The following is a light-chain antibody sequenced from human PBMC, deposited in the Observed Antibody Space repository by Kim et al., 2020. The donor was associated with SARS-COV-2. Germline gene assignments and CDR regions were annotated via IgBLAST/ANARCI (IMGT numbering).Light chain of an antibody. CDR1: AHDIGIYDF. V-gene: IGLV2-14*03. CDR3: TSYTTNATVV. Sequence: QSALTQPASVSGYPGQSITLSCTGTAHDIGIYDFVSWYQQYPLKAPKLMIFDVRLRPSYVSSRFSGSKSGTTASLTISGLQAEDEAIYYCTSYTTNATVVFGGGTQLTVL. CDR2: DVR. J-gene: IGLJ2*01.